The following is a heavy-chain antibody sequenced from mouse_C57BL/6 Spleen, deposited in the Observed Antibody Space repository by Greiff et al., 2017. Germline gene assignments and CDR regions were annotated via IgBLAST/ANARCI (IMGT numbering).Heavy chain of an antibody. CDR3: AIYYGYDEGHYFDY. CDR2: IYPGSGST. V-gene: IGHV1-55*01. J-gene: IGHJ2*01. D-gene: IGHD2-2*01. Sequence: QVQLQQPGAELVKPGASVKMSCKASGYTFTSYWITWVKQRPGQGLEWIGDIYPGSGSTNYNEKCKSKATLTVDTSSSTAYMQLSSLTSEDSAVYYCAIYYGYDEGHYFDYWGQGTTLTVSS. CDR1: GYTFTSYW.